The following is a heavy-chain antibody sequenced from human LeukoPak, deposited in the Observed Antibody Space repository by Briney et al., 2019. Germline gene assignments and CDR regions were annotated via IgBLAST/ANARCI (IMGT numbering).Heavy chain of an antibody. V-gene: IGHV4-59*01. CDR2: IYYSGST. CDR1: GGSISSYY. D-gene: IGHD4-17*01. J-gene: IGHJ4*02. Sequence: SETLSLTCTVSGGSISSYYWSWIRQPPGKGLEWIGYIYYSGSTNYNPSLKSRVTISVDTSKNQFSLKLRSVTAADTAVYYCAREAVTTLGYFDYWGQGTLVTVSS. CDR3: AREAVTTLGYFDY.